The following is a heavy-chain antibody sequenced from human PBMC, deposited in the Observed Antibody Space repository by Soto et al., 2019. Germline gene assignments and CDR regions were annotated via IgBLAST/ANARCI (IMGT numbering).Heavy chain of an antibody. Sequence: QITLKESGPTVVKPTQTLTLTCTFSGFSLSTSGVGLGWIRQPPGKALEWLALIYWDDDKRYRPSLKTRLTITKDTPKTQVVLTMTNMDPVDTGTYYCARRLMVRGVTTFDYWGQGTLVTVSS. D-gene: IGHD3-10*01. CDR3: ARRLMVRGVTTFDY. CDR2: IYWDDDK. V-gene: IGHV2-5*02. J-gene: IGHJ4*02. CDR1: GFSLSTSGVG.